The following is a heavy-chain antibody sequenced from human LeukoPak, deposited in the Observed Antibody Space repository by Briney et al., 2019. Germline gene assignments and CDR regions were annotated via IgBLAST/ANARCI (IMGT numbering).Heavy chain of an antibody. CDR1: GFSLCGNA. Sequence: QSGGSLRLSCAASGFSLCGNAVSWVRQAPGKRPEWVAGIGPDDATFYPASVRGRFTISRDTSQNTMYLQMNSLRAEDTALYYCAKGNLQLGQDACDIWGQGTMVTVSS. CDR2: IGPDDAT. V-gene: IGHV3-23*01. CDR3: AKGNLQLGQDACDI. J-gene: IGHJ3*02. D-gene: IGHD5-18*01.